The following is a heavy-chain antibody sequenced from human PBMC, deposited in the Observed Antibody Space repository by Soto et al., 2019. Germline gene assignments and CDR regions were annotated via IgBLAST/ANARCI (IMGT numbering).Heavy chain of an antibody. CDR1: GFTFSSYA. D-gene: IGHD5-18*01. Sequence: EVQLLESGGGLVQPGGSLRLSCAASGFTFSSYAMSWVRQAPGKGLEWVSAISGSGGSTYYADSVKGRFTISSDNSKNTLYLQMNRLRAEDTAVYYCAKTGVDTAMVKPADYFDYWGKGTLVTVSS. J-gene: IGHJ4*02. CDR3: AKTGVDTAMVKPADYFDY. CDR2: ISGSGGST. V-gene: IGHV3-23*01.